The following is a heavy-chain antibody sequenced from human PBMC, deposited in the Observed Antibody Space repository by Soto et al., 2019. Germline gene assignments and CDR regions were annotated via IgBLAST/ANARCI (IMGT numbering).Heavy chain of an antibody. D-gene: IGHD2-2*02. Sequence: SLKVSCKASGGTFSSYTISWVRQAPGQGLEWMGRIIPILGIANYAQKFQGRVTITADKSTSTAYMELSSLRSEDTAVYYCARDSGYCSSTSCYTGENYYYYYMDVWGKGTTVTVSS. CDR1: GGTFSSYT. J-gene: IGHJ6*03. V-gene: IGHV1-69*04. CDR3: ARDSGYCSSTSCYTGENYYYYYMDV. CDR2: IIPILGIA.